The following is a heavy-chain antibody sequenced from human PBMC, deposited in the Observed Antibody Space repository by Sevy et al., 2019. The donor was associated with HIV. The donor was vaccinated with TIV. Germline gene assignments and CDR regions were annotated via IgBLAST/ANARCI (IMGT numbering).Heavy chain of an antibody. CDR1: GFTFDDLA. J-gene: IGHJ4*02. D-gene: IGHD6-19*01. CDR3: AKDIGATGIAVVAN. V-gene: IGHV3-9*01. Sequence: SLRLSCAASGFTFDDLAMHWVRQVPGKGLEWVSGLNWDSGSVAYADSVKGRFTISRDNAKNALFLQMNSLRAEDTALYYCAKDIGATGIAVVANWGQGIQVTVSS. CDR2: LNWDSGSV.